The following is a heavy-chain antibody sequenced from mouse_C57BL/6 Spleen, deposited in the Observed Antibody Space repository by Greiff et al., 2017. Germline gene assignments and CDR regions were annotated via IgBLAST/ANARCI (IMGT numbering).Heavy chain of an antibody. V-gene: IGHV10-1*01. CDR1: GFSFNTYA. J-gene: IGHJ3*01. Sequence: DVQLQESGGGLVQPKGSLKLSCAASGFSFNTYAMTWVRQAPGKGLEWVARISSKSNNYATSYAVSVKDRFTISRDDSESMLYLQMNNLKTDDSAMYYCGRDMDYWGQGTLVTVSA. CDR2: ISSKSNNYAT. D-gene: IGHD1-1*02. CDR3: GRDMDY.